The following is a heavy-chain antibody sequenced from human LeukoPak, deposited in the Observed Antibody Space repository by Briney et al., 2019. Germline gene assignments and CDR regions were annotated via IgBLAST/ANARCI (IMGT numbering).Heavy chain of an antibody. CDR1: GFAFSSYA. J-gene: IGHJ4*02. CDR3: AKDFYDSSGSRYDY. Sequence: GGSLRLSCTASGFAFSSYAMSWVRQAPGVGLEWVSAIDGGGGRTWHADSVRDRFTISRDNSKNTLFMQMNSLRAEDTAVYYCAKDFYDSSGSRYDYWGRGTLVTVSS. D-gene: IGHD3-22*01. V-gene: IGHV3-23*01. CDR2: IDGGGGRT.